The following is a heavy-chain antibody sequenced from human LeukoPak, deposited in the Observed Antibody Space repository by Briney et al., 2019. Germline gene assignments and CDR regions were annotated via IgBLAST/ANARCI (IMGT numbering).Heavy chain of an antibody. CDR3: TTEKEVTVTTPTLFDY. J-gene: IGHJ4*02. V-gene: IGHV3-15*01. CDR2: IKSKTDGGTT. CDR1: GFTFSNAW. Sequence: PGGSLRLSCAASGFTFSNAWMNWVRQAPGKGLEWVGRIKSKTDGGTTDYAAPVKGRFTIPRDDSKNTLYLQMNSLKTEDTAVYYCTTEKEVTVTTPTLFDYWGQGTLVTVSS. D-gene: IGHD4-17*01.